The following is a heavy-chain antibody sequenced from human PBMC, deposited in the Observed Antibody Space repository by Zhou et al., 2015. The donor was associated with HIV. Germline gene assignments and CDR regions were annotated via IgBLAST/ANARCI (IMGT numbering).Heavy chain of an antibody. D-gene: IGHD5-24*01. Sequence: QVQLVQSGAEVKKPGSSVKVSCKASGGTFSSYAISWVRQAPGQGLEWMGGIIPIFGTANYAQKFQGRVTMARDTSTSTVYMELSSLRSEDTAIYYCARDFPDPSGAYKSLPDYWGQGTLVTVSS. CDR2: IIPIFGTA. V-gene: IGHV1-69*06. CDR1: GGTFSSYA. CDR3: ARDFPDPSGAYKSLPDY. J-gene: IGHJ4*02.